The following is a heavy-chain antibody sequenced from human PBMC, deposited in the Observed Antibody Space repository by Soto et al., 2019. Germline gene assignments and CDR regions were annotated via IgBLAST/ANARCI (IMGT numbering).Heavy chain of an antibody. Sequence: QVQLQESGPGLVKPSQTLSLTCTVSGGSISSGGYYWSWIRQHPGKGLEWIGYIYYSGSTYYNPSVKSRLTISVDTSKNPFSLKLSSVTAADTDVYYCARSMYIVVVPAALNWFDPWGQGTLVTVSS. CDR1: GGSISSGGYY. V-gene: IGHV4-31*03. J-gene: IGHJ5*02. CDR2: IYYSGST. CDR3: ARSMYIVVVPAALNWFDP. D-gene: IGHD2-2*01.